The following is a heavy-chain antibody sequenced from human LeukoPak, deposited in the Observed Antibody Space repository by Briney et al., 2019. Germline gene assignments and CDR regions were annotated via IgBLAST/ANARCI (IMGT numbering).Heavy chain of an antibody. D-gene: IGHD3-22*01. J-gene: IGHJ4*02. CDR2: IYPGDSDT. Sequence: GESLKISCQGFGYSFTSYWIGWVRQMPGKGLEWMGIIYPGDSDTRYSPSFQGQVTFSADKSISTAYLQWSSLKASDTAMYYCARQDDSSGFYPDYWGQGTLVTVSS. CDR3: ARQDDSSGFYPDY. CDR1: GYSFTSYW. V-gene: IGHV5-51*01.